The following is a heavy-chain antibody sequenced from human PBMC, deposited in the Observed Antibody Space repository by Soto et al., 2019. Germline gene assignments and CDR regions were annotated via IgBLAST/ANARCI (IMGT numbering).Heavy chain of an antibody. CDR3: AKEYSTTWYKPLGS. J-gene: IGHJ1*01. CDR2: IRGSGGSI. CDR1: GFTFSTYA. D-gene: IGHD6-13*01. V-gene: IGHV3-23*01. Sequence: EVQLLLESGGGLVQPGGSLRLSCAASGFTFSTYAMTWVRQAPGKGLEWVSIIRGSGGSIYYADSVKGRFTISRDNSKNTLYLQMNSLRAEDTAVYYCAKEYSTTWYKPLGSWGQGTLVTVSS.